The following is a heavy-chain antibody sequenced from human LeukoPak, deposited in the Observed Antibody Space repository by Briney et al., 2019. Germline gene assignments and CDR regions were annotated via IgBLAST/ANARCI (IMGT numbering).Heavy chain of an antibody. D-gene: IGHD3-9*01. Sequence: GGSLRLSCAASGFTFSNAWMSWVRQAQGKGLEWVGRIKSKTDGGTTDYAAPVKGRFTISRDDSKNTLYLQMNSLKTEDTAVYYCTTDVGWLLSQVRPAVDYWGQGTLVTVSS. V-gene: IGHV3-15*01. CDR3: TTDVGWLLSQVRPAVDY. CDR1: GFTFSNAW. CDR2: IKSKTDGGTT. J-gene: IGHJ4*02.